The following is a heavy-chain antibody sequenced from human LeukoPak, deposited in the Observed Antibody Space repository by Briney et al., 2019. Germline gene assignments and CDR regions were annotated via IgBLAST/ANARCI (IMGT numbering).Heavy chain of an antibody. V-gene: IGHV3-23*01. J-gene: IGHJ5*02. Sequence: GGSLRLSCAASGFTFSSYAMTWVRQTPGKGLEWVSAISGSGGSTYYADSVKGRFTISRDNSKNTLYLQMNSLRAEDTALDYCAKDGLRFLEWFDPWGQGTLVTVSS. D-gene: IGHD3-3*01. CDR2: ISGSGGST. CDR1: GFTFSSYA. CDR3: AKDGLRFLEWFDP.